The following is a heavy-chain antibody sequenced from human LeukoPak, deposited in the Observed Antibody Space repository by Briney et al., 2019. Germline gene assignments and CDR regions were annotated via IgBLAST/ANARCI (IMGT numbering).Heavy chain of an antibody. CDR2: IIPIFGTA. CDR3: ARSVDPLYAWFDP. J-gene: IGHJ5*02. V-gene: IGHV1-69*05. Sequence: ASVKVSCKASGGTFSSYAISWVRQAPGQGLEWMGGIIPIFGTANYVQKFQGRVTITTDESTSTAYMELSSLRSEDTAVYYCARSVDPLYAWFDPWGQETLVTVSS. D-gene: IGHD3-16*01. CDR1: GGTFSSYA.